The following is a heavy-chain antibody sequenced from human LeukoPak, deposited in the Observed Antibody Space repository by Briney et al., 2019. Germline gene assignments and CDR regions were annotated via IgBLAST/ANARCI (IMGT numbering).Heavy chain of an antibody. CDR3: ARDRDYGGTASLGY. CDR2: INSDGSWT. J-gene: IGHJ4*02. D-gene: IGHD4-23*01. V-gene: IGHV3-74*01. CDR1: GNYW. Sequence: PGGSLRLSCVASGNYWMHWVRQAPGKGLVWVSHINSDGSWTSYADSVKGRFTISRDNSKNTLFLQMNSLRAEDTAVYYCARDRDYGGTASLGYWGQGALVIVSS.